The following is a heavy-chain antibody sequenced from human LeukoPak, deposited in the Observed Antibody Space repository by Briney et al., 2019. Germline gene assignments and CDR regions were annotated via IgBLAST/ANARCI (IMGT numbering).Heavy chain of an antibody. CDR2: IRGTGTTT. J-gene: IGHJ4*02. CDR3: AKVSWLGTLPSYHFDS. Sequence: GGSLRLSCAASGFTFSDHAMSWVRQAPGKGLEWVSAIRGTGTTTFYAASVKGRFTISRDNSKNTADLQMNSLRAEDTAVYYCAKVSWLGTLPSYHFDSWGQGTQVTVSS. D-gene: IGHD6-19*01. CDR1: GFTFSDHA. V-gene: IGHV3-23*01.